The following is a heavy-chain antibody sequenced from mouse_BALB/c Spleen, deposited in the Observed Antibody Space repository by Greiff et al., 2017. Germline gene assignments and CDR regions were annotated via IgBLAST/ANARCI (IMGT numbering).Heavy chain of an antibody. V-gene: IGHV1-18*01. CDR1: GYTFTDYN. D-gene: IGHD1-1*01. CDR2: INPNNGGT. CDR3: ARDEGLITTVEGPWFAY. J-gene: IGHJ3*01. Sequence: EVQLQQSGPELVKPGASVKIPCKASGYTFTDYNMDWVKQSHGKSLEWIGDINPNNGGTIYNQKFKGKATLTVDKSSSTAYMELRSLTSEDTAVYYCARDEGLITTVEGPWFAYWGQGTLVTVSA.